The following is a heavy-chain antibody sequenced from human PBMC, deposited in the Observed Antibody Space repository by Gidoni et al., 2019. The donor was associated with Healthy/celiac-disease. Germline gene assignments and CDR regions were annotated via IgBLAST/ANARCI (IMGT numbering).Heavy chain of an antibody. Sequence: QVQLVESGGGVVQPGRSLRLSCAASGFTFSSYGRHWVRQAPGKGLEWVAVIWYDGSNKYYADSVKGRFTISRDNSKNTLYLQMNSLRAEDTAVYYCARDPFDYGDYDYYYYGMDVWGQGTTVTVSS. CDR2: IWYDGSNK. J-gene: IGHJ6*02. D-gene: IGHD4-17*01. CDR3: ARDPFDYGDYDYYYYGMDV. CDR1: GFTFSSYG. V-gene: IGHV3-33*01.